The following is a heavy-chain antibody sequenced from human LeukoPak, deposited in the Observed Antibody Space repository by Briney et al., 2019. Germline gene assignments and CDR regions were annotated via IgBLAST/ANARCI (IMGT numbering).Heavy chain of an antibody. J-gene: IGHJ4*02. D-gene: IGHD6-13*01. CDR2: IHYDGSNN. V-gene: IGHV3-30*02. Sequence: AGGSLRLSCAASGFTFSSYAMHWVRQAPGKGLERVAIIHYDGSNNYYADSVKGRFTISRDNSKNTLYLQMNTLRADDTAVYYCAKDHGSSDWYYFDYWGQGTLVTVSS. CDR3: AKDHGSSDWYYFDY. CDR1: GFTFSSYA.